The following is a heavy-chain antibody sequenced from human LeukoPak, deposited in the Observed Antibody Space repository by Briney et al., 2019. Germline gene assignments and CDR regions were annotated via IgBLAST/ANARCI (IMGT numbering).Heavy chain of an antibody. D-gene: IGHD3-22*01. CDR2: IIPIFGTA. Sequence: SVKVSCKASGGTFSSYAISWVRQAPGQGLEWMGGIIPIFGTANSAQKFQGRVTITTDESTSTAYMELSSLKSEDTAVYYCARGDNSGYSSFDYWGQGTLVTVSS. V-gene: IGHV1-69*05. CDR3: ARGDNSGYSSFDY. J-gene: IGHJ4*02. CDR1: GGTFSSYA.